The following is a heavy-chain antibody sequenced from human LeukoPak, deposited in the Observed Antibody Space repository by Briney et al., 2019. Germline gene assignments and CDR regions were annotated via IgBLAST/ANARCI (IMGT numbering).Heavy chain of an antibody. Sequence: PGGSLRLSCAASGFTFSDYTMNWVRQAPGKGLEWVANIKQDGSEKYYVDSVKGRFTISRDNAKNSLYLQMNSLRAEDTALYYCAKDSRATGAFDIWGQGTMVTVSS. D-gene: IGHD2-2*01. J-gene: IGHJ3*02. CDR2: IKQDGSEK. V-gene: IGHV3-7*03. CDR1: GFTFSDYT. CDR3: AKDSRATGAFDI.